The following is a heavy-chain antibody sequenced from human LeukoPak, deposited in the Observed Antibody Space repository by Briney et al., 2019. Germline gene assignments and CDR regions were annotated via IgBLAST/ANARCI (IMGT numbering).Heavy chain of an antibody. D-gene: IGHD5/OR15-5a*01. V-gene: IGHV1-2*02. CDR1: GYTFTGYY. CDR3: ARDPGLRGYYYYMDV. J-gene: IGHJ6*03. CDR2: INPNSGGT. Sequence: GASVKVSCKASGYTFTGYYMHWVRQAPGQGLEWMGWINPNSGGTNYAQKFQGRVTMTRDMSTSTVYMELSSLRSEDTAVYYCARDPGLRGYYYYMDVWGKGTTVTVSS.